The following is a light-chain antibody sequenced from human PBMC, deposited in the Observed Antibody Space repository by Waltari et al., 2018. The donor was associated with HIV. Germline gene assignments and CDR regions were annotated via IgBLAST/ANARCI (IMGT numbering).Light chain of an antibody. CDR2: KAS. J-gene: IGKJ5*01. CDR1: QSISSW. V-gene: IGKV1-5*03. CDR3: QQYYLYPIT. Sequence: DIQMTQSPSTLSASVGDRVTITCRASQSISSWLAWYQQKPGKAPNLLIYKASSLESGVPARFSGSGSETEFTLTISSLQGHDFATYYCQQYYLYPITFSHGTRLEIK.